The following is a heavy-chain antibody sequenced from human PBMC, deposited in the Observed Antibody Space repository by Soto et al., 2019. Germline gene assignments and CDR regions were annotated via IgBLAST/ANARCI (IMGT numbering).Heavy chain of an antibody. D-gene: IGHD3-3*01. CDR3: AKDLAVAIVGVVMPY. Sequence: QVQLVESGGGVVQPGRSLRLSCAASGFTFSSYGMHWVRQAPGKGLEWVAVISYDGSNKYYADSVKGRFTISRDNSKNTLYLQMNSLRAEDTAVYYCAKDLAVAIVGVVMPYWGQGTLVTVSS. J-gene: IGHJ4*02. CDR2: ISYDGSNK. V-gene: IGHV3-30*18. CDR1: GFTFSSYG.